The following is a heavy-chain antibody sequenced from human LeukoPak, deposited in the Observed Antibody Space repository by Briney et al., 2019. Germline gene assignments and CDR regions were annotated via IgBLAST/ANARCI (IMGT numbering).Heavy chain of an antibody. V-gene: IGHV4-4*02. CDR1: GGSVTSTNW. Sequence: SETLSLTCAVSGGSVTSTNWWTWFRQPPGKGLEWIGEVHLDGRTNYNPSLKSRLVMSADLPENHISLKLTSVTAADTAVYYCAREGGFYRPLDYSGQGTLVTVSS. J-gene: IGHJ4*02. D-gene: IGHD6-25*01. CDR2: VHLDGRT. CDR3: AREGGFYRPLDY.